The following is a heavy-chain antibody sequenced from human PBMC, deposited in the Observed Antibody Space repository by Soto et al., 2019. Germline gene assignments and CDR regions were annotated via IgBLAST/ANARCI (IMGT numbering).Heavy chain of an antibody. V-gene: IGHV5-51*01. J-gene: IGHJ6*02. CDR3: ARLPAGAGTERYYYYGMDV. D-gene: IGHD6-19*01. Sequence: PGESLKISCKGSGYSFTSYWIGWVRQMPGKGLEWMGIIYPGDSDTRYIPSFQGQVTISADKSISTAYLQWSSLKAPDTAMYYCARLPAGAGTERYYYYGMDVWGQGTTVTVSS. CDR1: GYSFTSYW. CDR2: IYPGDSDT.